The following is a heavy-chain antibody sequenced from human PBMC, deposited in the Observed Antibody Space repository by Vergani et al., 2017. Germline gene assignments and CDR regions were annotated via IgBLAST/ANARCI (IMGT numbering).Heavy chain of an antibody. V-gene: IGHV3-23*01. CDR3: AKAPVRLLGWYFDL. Sequence: EVQLLESGGGLVQPGGSLRLSCAASGFTFSSYAMSWVRQAPGKGLEWVSAISGSGGSTYYADSVKGRFTIARDNSKNTLYLQMNSLRAEYTAVYYCAKAPVRLLGWYFDLWGRGTLVTVSS. CDR2: ISGSGGST. J-gene: IGHJ2*01. D-gene: IGHD7-27*01. CDR1: GFTFSSYA.